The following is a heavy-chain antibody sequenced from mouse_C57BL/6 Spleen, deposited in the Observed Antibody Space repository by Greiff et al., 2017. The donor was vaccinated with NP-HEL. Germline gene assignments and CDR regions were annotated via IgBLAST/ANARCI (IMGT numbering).Heavy chain of an antibody. Sequence: EVQGVESGGGLVQPGGSLSLSCAASGFTFTDYYMSWVRQPPGQALEWLGFIRNKANGYTTEYSASVKGRFTISRDNSQSILYLQMNALRAEDSANYCCARSTGTYWYFDVWGTGTTVTVSS. J-gene: IGHJ1*03. D-gene: IGHD4-1*02. CDR1: GFTFTDYY. CDR2: IRNKANGYTT. V-gene: IGHV7-3*01. CDR3: ARSTGTYWYFDV.